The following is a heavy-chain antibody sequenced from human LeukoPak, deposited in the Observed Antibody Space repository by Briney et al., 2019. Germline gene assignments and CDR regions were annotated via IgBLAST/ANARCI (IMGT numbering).Heavy chain of an antibody. CDR2: IYVRGGT. CDR1: GGSISSGTSY. V-gene: IGHV4-61*02. J-gene: IGHJ3*02. CDR3: ARDHEWFGELLFPFDI. D-gene: IGHD3-10*01. Sequence: SETLSLTCTVSGGSISSGTSYWSWIRQPAGKGLEWIGRIYVRGGTNYNPSLKSRVTISVDTSKNQFSLRLSSVTAADTAVYYCARDHEWFGELLFPFDIWGQGTRVTVS.